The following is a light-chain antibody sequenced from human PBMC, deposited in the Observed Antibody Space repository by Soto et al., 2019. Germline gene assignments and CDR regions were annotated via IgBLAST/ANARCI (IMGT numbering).Light chain of an antibody. J-gene: IGKJ1*01. V-gene: IGKV1-6*01. CDR2: GAA. CDR1: QAVRND. CDR3: LQDNNYPWT. Sequence: AIQMTQSPSSLSSSVGDRVTISCRASQAVRNDLGWYQQKPGKAPNLLIYGAASLESGVPSRFSVSGSGTDFTLTISSLQPEDFATYYCLQDNNYPWTFGQGTKVEI.